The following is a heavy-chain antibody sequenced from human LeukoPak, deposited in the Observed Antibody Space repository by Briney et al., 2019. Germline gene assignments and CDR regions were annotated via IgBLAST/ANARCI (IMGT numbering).Heavy chain of an antibody. CDR2: INHSGST. CDR3: ARGRRGYSYGYAFDI. CDR1: GGSFSGYY. Sequence: SETLSLTCAVYGGSFSGYYWNWIRQPPGKGLEWIGEINHSGSTNYTPSLKSRVAISVDTSKNQFSLKLSSVTAADTAVYYCARGRRGYSYGYAFDIWGQGTMVTVSS. D-gene: IGHD5-18*01. V-gene: IGHV4-34*01. J-gene: IGHJ3*02.